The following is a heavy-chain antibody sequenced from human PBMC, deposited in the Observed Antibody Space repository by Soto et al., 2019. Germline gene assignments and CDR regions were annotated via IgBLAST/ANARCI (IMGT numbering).Heavy chain of an antibody. Sequence: LRLSCSASGFTFQNYVIHWVRQAPGKGLEYVSAIGAKGDATYADSVKGRFSISRDNSKNSLFLQMTNVTFEDTATYFCVKVDWYSVDYWGQGALVTVSS. CDR2: IGAKGDAT. V-gene: IGHV3-64D*06. CDR3: VKVDWYSVDY. J-gene: IGHJ4*02. D-gene: IGHD2-21*02. CDR1: GFTFQNYV.